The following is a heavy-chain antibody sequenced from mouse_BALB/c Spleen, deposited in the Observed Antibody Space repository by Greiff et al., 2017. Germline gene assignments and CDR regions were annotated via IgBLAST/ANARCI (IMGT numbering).Heavy chain of an antibody. J-gene: IGHJ1*01. CDR3: ARGRGLRGNSGYFDV. V-gene: IGHV2-6-4*01. CDR2: IWGGGST. Sequence: VKVVESGPGLVAPSQSLSITCTVSGFSLSRYSVHWVRQPPGKGLEWLGMIWGGGSTDYNSALKSRLSISKDNSKSQVFLKMNSLQTDDTAMYYCARGRGLRGNSGYFDVWGAGTTVTVSS. D-gene: IGHD2-1*01. CDR1: GFSLSRYS.